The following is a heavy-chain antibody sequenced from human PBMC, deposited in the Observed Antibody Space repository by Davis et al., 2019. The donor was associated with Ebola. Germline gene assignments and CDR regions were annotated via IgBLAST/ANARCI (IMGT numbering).Heavy chain of an antibody. CDR3: ARAVPATQNLDY. CDR2: INPNTGGT. CDR1: GYTFTSYS. V-gene: IGHV1-2*02. Sequence: AASVKVSCKASGYTFTSYSFIWVRRAPGQGLEWMGLINPNTGGTQSAQKFQGRVTMTRATSMTTAYLELNSLRSDDTAVYYCARAVPATQNLDYWGQGTLVTVSS. J-gene: IGHJ4*02. D-gene: IGHD2-15*01.